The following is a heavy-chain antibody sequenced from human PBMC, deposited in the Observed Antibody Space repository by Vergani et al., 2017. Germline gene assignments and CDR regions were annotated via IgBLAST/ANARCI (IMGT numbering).Heavy chain of an antibody. J-gene: IGHJ4*02. Sequence: QVQLQQWGAGLLKPSETLSLTCAVYGGSFSGYYWSWIRQPPGKGLEGIGEINHSGSTNYNPSLKSRVTISVDTSKNQFSLKLSSVTAADTAVYYCARESRAAAAGTDYWGQGTLVTVSS. CDR1: GGSFSGYY. CDR3: ARESRAAAAGTDY. V-gene: IGHV4-34*01. D-gene: IGHD6-13*01. CDR2: INHSGST.